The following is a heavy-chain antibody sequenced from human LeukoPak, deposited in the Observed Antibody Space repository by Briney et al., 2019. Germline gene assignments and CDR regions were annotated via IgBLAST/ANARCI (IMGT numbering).Heavy chain of an antibody. CDR1: GGSISSGSYY. J-gene: IGHJ6*03. V-gene: IGHV4-61*02. CDR3: ASRTPHDILTGYYWVDYYMDV. CDR2: IYTSEST. D-gene: IGHD3-9*01. Sequence: SQTLSLTCTVSGGSISSGSYYWSWIRQPAGKGLEWIGRIYTSESTNYNPSLKTRVTISVDTSKNQFSLKMSSVTAADTAVYYCASRTPHDILTGYYWVDYYMDVWGKGTTVTVSS.